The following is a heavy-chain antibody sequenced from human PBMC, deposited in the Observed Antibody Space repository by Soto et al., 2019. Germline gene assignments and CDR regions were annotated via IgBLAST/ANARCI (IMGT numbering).Heavy chain of an antibody. CDR2: IYYSGST. CDR3: ARPGKLGIAAAGTPDY. D-gene: IGHD6-13*01. CDR1: GGSISSYY. Sequence: SETLSLTCTVSGGSISSYYWSWIRQPPGKGLEWIGYIYYSGSTNYNPSLKSRVTISVDTSKNQFSRKLSSVTAADTAVYYCARPGKLGIAAAGTPDYWGQGTLVTVSS. V-gene: IGHV4-59*08. J-gene: IGHJ4*02.